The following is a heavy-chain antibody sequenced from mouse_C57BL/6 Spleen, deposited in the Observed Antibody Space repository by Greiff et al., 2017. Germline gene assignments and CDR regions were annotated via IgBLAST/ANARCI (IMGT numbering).Heavy chain of an antibody. D-gene: IGHD1-1*01. J-gene: IGHJ2*01. CDR2: IYPGAGDT. CDR1: GYAFSSSW. CDR3: ARRITTVVEGFDY. Sequence: QVQLQQSGPELVKPGASVKISCKASGYAFSSSWMTWVQQRPGKGLAWIGRIYPGAGDTHYHGTFKGKATLTADNSSSTAYMQLCILTYEDSAVYFCARRITTVVEGFDYWGQGTTLTVSS. V-gene: IGHV1-82*01.